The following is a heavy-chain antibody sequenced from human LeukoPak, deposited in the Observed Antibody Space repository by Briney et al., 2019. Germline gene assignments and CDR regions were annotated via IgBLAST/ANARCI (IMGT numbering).Heavy chain of an antibody. J-gene: IGHJ4*02. V-gene: IGHV3-23*01. CDR2: ISGSGGST. D-gene: IGHD3-9*01. CDR3: AKVVYYDILNGYSAYYFDY. CDR1: GFTFNSYA. Sequence: GGSLRLSCAASGFTFNSYAMSWVRKAPGKGLEGVSAISGSGGSTYHADSVKGRFTISRDNSKNTLYLQMNSLRAEDTAVYYCAKVVYYDILNGYSAYYFDYWGQGTLVTVS.